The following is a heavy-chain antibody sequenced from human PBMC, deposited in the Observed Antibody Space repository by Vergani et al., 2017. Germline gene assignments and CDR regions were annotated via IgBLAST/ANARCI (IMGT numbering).Heavy chain of an antibody. J-gene: IGHJ4*02. Sequence: EVQLLESGGSLKQPGGSVRLSCAASGFTFSTYAMHWVRQAPGKGLEWVSALTGGGGSTYYAVSVKGRFIISRDNSSDTLYLQMNSLRPEDTATYYCVKDAGSYENFFDSWGQGTLVTVSS. CDR2: LTGGGGST. V-gene: IGHV3-23*01. D-gene: IGHD1-26*01. CDR1: GFTFSTYA. CDR3: VKDAGSYENFFDS.